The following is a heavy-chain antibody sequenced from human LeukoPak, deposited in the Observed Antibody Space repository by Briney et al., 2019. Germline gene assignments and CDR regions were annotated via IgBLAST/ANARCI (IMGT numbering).Heavy chain of an antibody. CDR2: IYYSGST. V-gene: IGHV4-39*01. D-gene: IGHD5-18*01. CDR3: ARHKAAPDTAMVHFDY. J-gene: IGHJ4*02. Sequence: SETLSLTCTVSGGSISSSSYYWGWIRQPPGKGLEWIGSIYYSGSTYYNPSLKSRVTISVDTSKNQFSLKLSSVTAADTAVYYSARHKAAPDTAMVHFDYWGQGTLVTVSS. CDR1: GGSISSSSYY.